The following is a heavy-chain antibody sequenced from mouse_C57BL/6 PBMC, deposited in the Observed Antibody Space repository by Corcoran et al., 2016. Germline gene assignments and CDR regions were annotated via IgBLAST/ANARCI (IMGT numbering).Heavy chain of an antibody. D-gene: IGHD2-3*01. CDR2: IYPRSGNT. CDR3: ARRGDGYYRYVDV. Sequence: QVQLQQSGAELARPGASVKLSCKASGYTFTSYGISWVKQRTGQGLEWIGEIYPRSGNTYYNEKFKGKATLTADKSSSTAYMELRSLTSEDSAVYFCARRGDGYYRYVDVWGTGTTVTVSS. J-gene: IGHJ1*03. CDR1: GYTFTSYG. V-gene: IGHV1-81*01.